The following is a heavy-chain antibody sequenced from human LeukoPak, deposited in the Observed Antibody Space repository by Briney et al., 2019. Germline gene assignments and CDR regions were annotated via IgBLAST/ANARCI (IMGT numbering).Heavy chain of an antibody. Sequence: SETLSLTCAVYGGSFSGYYWSCIRQHPGKGLEWIGEINHSGSTNYNPSLKSRVTISVDTSKNQFSLKLSSATAADTAVYYCARRITIFGVVITEFDYWGQGTLVTVSS. D-gene: IGHD3-3*01. V-gene: IGHV4-34*01. CDR2: INHSGST. CDR3: ARRITIFGVVITEFDY. CDR1: GGSFSGYY. J-gene: IGHJ4*02.